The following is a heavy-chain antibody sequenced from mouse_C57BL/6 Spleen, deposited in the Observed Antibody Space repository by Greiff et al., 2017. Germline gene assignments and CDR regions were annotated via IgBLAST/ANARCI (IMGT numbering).Heavy chain of an antibody. V-gene: IGHV1-50*01. D-gene: IGHD2-12*01. CDR2: IDPSDSYT. Sequence: QVQLQQSGAELVKPGASVKLSCKASGYTFTSYWMQWVKQRPGQGLEWIGEIDPSDSYTNYNQKFKGKATLTVDTSSSTAYMQRSSLTSEDSAVYYCARGELYPFAYWGQGALVTVSA. CDR3: ARGELYPFAY. J-gene: IGHJ3*01. CDR1: GYTFTSYW.